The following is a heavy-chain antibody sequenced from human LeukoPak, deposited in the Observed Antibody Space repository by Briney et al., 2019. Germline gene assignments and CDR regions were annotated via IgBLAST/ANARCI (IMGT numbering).Heavy chain of an antibody. CDR2: INPSGGST. CDR3: ARDGARMPEHWFDP. Sequence: ASVKVSCKASGGTFSSYAISWVRQAPGQGLEWMGLINPSGGSTIYAQKFQGRVTMTRDTSTSTVYMELSSLRSVDTAVYYCARDGARMPEHWFDPWGQGTLVTVSS. V-gene: IGHV1-46*01. CDR1: GGTFSSYA. D-gene: IGHD1-14*01. J-gene: IGHJ5*02.